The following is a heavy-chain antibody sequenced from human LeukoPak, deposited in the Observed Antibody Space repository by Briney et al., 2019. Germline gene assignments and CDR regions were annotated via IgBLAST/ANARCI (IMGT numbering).Heavy chain of an antibody. V-gene: IGHV3-7*01. CDR3: ARDRGYSSGWSEFDY. D-gene: IGHD6-19*01. J-gene: IGHJ4*02. Sequence: PGGSLRPSCAASGFTFSSYWMSWVRQAPGKGLEWVANIKQDGSEKYYVDSVKGRFTISRDNAKNSLYLQMNSLRAEDTAVYYCARDRGYSSGWSEFDYWGQGTLVTVSS. CDR2: IKQDGSEK. CDR1: GFTFSSYW.